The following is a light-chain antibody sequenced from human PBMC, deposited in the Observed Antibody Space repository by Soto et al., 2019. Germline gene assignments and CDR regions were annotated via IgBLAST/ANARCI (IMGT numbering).Light chain of an antibody. V-gene: IGKV3-20*01. Sequence: IVLTQSPGTLSLSPGEGATLSCRASRTVDSNYLAWYQQKPGQAPRLLIYGTSSRATGIPDRFSGSGSGTDFSLTISRLEPGDFAVYFCQHYGSSRWTFGQGTNVEI. CDR2: GTS. J-gene: IGKJ1*01. CDR1: RTVDSNY. CDR3: QHYGSSRWT.